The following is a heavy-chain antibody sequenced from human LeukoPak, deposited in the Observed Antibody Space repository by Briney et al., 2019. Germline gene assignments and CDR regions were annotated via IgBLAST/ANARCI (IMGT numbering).Heavy chain of an antibody. Sequence: GGSLTLSCAASGYTFSDFSVNWVRQAPGKGLEWVSSISDTGGRTYYADSVKGRFTITRDNSRNIVNLQMNTLTAGDTARYYCAKGGQDFDFWRFDLWGQGILVTVSS. CDR3: AKGGQDFDFWRFDL. CDR1: GYTFSDFS. CDR2: ISDTGGRT. D-gene: IGHD3-3*01. J-gene: IGHJ5*02. V-gene: IGHV3-23*01.